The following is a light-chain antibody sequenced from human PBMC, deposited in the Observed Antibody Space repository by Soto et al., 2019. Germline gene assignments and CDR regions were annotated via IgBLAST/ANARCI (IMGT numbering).Light chain of an antibody. V-gene: IGLV1-47*01. J-gene: IGLJ1*01. CDR2: RNN. Sequence: QSVLTQPPSASGTPGQRVTISCSGSSSNIRSNYVYWYQHLPGTAPKLLIYRNNQRPSGVPDRFSGSKSGTSASLAISGLRSEDEADYYCAAWDDSLSGYVFGTGTKVTVL. CDR1: SSNIRSNY. CDR3: AAWDDSLSGYV.